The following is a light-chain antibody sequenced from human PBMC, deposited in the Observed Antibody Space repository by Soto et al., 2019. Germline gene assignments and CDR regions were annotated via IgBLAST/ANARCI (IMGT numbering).Light chain of an antibody. CDR2: SNN. Sequence: QSVLTQPPSASGTPGQRVTISCSGGSSNIGDNSVNWYQQSPGTAPKFLIYSNNQRPSGVPDRFSGSKSGTSASLAISGLQSEDEADYHCAARDDSLNGWVFGGGTKLTVL. J-gene: IGLJ3*02. CDR3: AARDDSLNGWV. CDR1: SSNIGDNS. V-gene: IGLV1-44*01.